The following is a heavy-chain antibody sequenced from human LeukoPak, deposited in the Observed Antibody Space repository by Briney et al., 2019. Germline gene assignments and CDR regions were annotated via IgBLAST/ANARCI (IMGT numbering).Heavy chain of an antibody. CDR1: GGSFSGYY. CDR3: ARETAAAGSFMAINDY. J-gene: IGHJ4*02. V-gene: IGHV4-34*01. D-gene: IGHD6-13*01. CDR2: INDSEST. Sequence: SETLSLTCAVYGGSFSGYYWSWIRQPPGKGLEWIGEINDSESTNYNPSLKSRVTISIDTPKNQFSLRLSSVTAADTAMYYCARETAAAGSFMAINDYWGQGTLVTVSS.